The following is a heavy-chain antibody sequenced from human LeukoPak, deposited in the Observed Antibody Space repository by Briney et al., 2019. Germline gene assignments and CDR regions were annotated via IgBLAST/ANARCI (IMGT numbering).Heavy chain of an antibody. CDR3: ARDGASPHSPLDCGGDCYLDY. D-gene: IGHD2-21*02. CDR2: ISAYNGNT. J-gene: IGHJ4*02. Sequence: ASVKVSCKASGYTFTSYGISWVRQAPGQGLEWMGWISAYNGNTNYAQKLQGRVTMTTDTSTSTAYMELRSLRSDDTAAYYCARDGASPHSPLDCGGDCYLDYWGQGTLVTVSS. CDR1: GYTFTSYG. V-gene: IGHV1-18*01.